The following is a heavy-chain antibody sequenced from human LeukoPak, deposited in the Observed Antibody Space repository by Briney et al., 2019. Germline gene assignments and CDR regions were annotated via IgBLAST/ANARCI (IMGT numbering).Heavy chain of an antibody. CDR1: GFTFSNAW. J-gene: IGHJ5*02. CDR2: IKSKTDGGTT. Sequence: GGSLRLSCAASGFTFSNAWMSWVRQAPGKGLEWVGRIKSKTDGGTTDYAAPVKGRFTIPRDDSKNTLYLQMNSLKTEDTAVYYCTALPYCSGGSCYTKWFDPWGQGTLVTVSS. D-gene: IGHD2-15*01. V-gene: IGHV3-15*01. CDR3: TALPYCSGGSCYTKWFDP.